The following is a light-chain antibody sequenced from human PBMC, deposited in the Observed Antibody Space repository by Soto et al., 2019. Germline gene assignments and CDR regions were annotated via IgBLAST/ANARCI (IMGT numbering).Light chain of an antibody. Sequence: DIQMTQSPSTLSASVGDRVTITCRASQSISSWLAWYQQKPGKAPKLLIYDASSLESGVPSRFSGSGSGTEFTLTISSLQPDDFATYYCQQYKSYSPWTFGQGNKGEIK. V-gene: IGKV1-5*01. CDR3: QQYKSYSPWT. CDR2: DAS. CDR1: QSISSW. J-gene: IGKJ1*01.